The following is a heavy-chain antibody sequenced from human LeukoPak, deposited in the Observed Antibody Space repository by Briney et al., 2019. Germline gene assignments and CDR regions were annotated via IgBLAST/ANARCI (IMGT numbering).Heavy chain of an antibody. Sequence: PSETLSLTCTVSGGSISSYYWSWIRQPPGKGLEWIGYIYYGGSTNYNPSLKSRVTISVDTSKNQFSLKLSSVTAADTAVYYCARLSRYYYDSSIHYYFDYWGQGTLVTVSS. V-gene: IGHV4-59*08. CDR1: GGSISSYY. CDR3: ARLSRYYYDSSIHYYFDY. CDR2: IYYGGST. D-gene: IGHD3-22*01. J-gene: IGHJ4*02.